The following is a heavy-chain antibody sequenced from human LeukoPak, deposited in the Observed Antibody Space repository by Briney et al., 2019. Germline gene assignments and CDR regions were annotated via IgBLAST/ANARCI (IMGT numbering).Heavy chain of an antibody. D-gene: IGHD5-18*01. V-gene: IGHV3-30*04. Sequence: PGGSLRLSCAASGFTFSSYAMHWVRQAPGKGLEWAAVISYDGSNKYYADSVKGRFTISRDNAKNTLYLQMNSLRADDSGVYYCATGHSYGYDYWGQGVLVTVSS. J-gene: IGHJ4*02. CDR2: ISYDGSNK. CDR1: GFTFSSYA. CDR3: ATGHSYGYDY.